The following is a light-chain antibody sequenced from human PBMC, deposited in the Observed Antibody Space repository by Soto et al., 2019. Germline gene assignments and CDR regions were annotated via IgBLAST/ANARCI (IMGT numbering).Light chain of an antibody. V-gene: IGLV2-18*02. CDR1: STDFVTYNR. CDR3: SSYTSSSTPLYV. Sequence: QSVLTQPPSVSGSPGQSVTISCTGTSTDFVTYNRVSWYQQPPGTAPKLMIYEVSNRPSGVSNRFSGSKSGNTASLTISGLQAEDEADYYCSSYTSSSTPLYVFGTGTKVTVL. CDR2: EVS. J-gene: IGLJ1*01.